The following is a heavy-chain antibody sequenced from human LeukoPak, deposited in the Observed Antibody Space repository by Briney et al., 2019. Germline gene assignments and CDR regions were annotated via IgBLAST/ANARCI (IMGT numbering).Heavy chain of an antibody. J-gene: IGHJ5*02. CDR2: IYYSGST. D-gene: IGHD2-2*02. Sequence: PSETLSLTCTVSGGSISSGDYYWSWIRQPPGKGLEWIGYIYYSGSTYYNPSLKSRVTISVDTSKNQFSLKLSSVTAADTAVYYCARALVPAAIQGWFDPWGQGTLVTVSS. V-gene: IGHV4-30-4*08. CDR1: GGSISSGDYY. CDR3: ARALVPAAIQGWFDP.